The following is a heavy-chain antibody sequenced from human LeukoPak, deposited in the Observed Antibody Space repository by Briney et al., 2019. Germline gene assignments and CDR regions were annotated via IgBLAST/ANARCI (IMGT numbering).Heavy chain of an antibody. CDR2: ISSSSSYI. V-gene: IGHV3-21*01. CDR3: ARRDNYGGNSGFDY. J-gene: IGHJ4*02. D-gene: IGHD4-23*01. CDR1: GFTFSSYS. Sequence: GGSLRLSCAASGFTFSSYSMNWVRQAPGKGLEWVSSISSSSSYIYYADSVKGRFTISRDNAKNSLYLQMNSLRAEDTAVYYCARRDNYGGNSGFDYWGQETLVTVSS.